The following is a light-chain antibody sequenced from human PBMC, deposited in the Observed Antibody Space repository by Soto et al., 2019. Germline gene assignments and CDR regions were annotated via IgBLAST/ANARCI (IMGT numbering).Light chain of an antibody. V-gene: IGLV3-21*02. CDR1: KIETKT. CDR3: QVWDSLSDHHV. Sequence: SYELSQPPSVSVAPGQTARISCGGNKIETKTVFWYQQKPGQAPVVVVSDDSVRPSGIPERFSGSNSGGTATLSIIGVEAGDEADYYCQVWDSLSDHHVFGPGTKVTLL. CDR2: DDS. J-gene: IGLJ1*01.